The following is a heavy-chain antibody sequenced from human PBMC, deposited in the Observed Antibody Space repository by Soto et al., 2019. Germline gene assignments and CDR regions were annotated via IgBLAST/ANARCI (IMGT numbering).Heavy chain of an antibody. J-gene: IGHJ4*02. Sequence: QVQLQESGPGLVKPSQTLSLTCTVSGGSISSYAYYWSWIRQPPGKGLECIGYIYYSGSTYYNPSLKSRVTISVDTSQTQFSMKLSSVTAADAAVYYCARTLCRGPTFDYWGQGNLVTVSS. D-gene: IGHD3-10*01. V-gene: IGHV4-30-4*01. CDR3: ARTLCRGPTFDY. CDR1: GGSISSYAYY. CDR2: IYYSGST.